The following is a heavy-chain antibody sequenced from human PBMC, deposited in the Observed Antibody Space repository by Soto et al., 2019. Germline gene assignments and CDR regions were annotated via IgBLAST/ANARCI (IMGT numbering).Heavy chain of an antibody. D-gene: IGHD6-19*01. CDR2: ISYDGSNK. Sequence: GGSLRLSCAASGFTFSSYAMHWVRQAPGKGLEWVAVISYDGSNKYYADSVKGRFTISRDNSKNTLYLQMNSLRAEDTAVYYCARDPGSSGSYDYWGQGTLVTVSS. V-gene: IGHV3-30-3*01. J-gene: IGHJ4*02. CDR1: GFTFSSYA. CDR3: ARDPGSSGSYDY.